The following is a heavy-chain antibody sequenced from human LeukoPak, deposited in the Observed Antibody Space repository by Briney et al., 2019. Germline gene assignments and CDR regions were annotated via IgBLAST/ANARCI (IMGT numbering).Heavy chain of an antibody. D-gene: IGHD6-13*01. CDR1: GYTFTSYG. J-gene: IGHJ4*02. Sequence: ASVKVSCKASGYTFTSYGISWVRQAPGQGLEWMGWISAYNGNTNYAQKLQGRVTMTTDTSTSTAYMELRSLRSDDTAVYYCARGPITQQQLDLFYWGQGTLVTVSS. CDR3: ARGPITQQQLDLFY. V-gene: IGHV1-18*01. CDR2: ISAYNGNT.